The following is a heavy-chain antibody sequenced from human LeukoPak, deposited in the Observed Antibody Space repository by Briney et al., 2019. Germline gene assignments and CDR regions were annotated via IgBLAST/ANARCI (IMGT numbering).Heavy chain of an antibody. CDR3: ARGTYSSGRIPFDY. V-gene: IGHV4-38-2*01. D-gene: IGHD6-19*01. Sequence: PSETLSLTCAVSGYSISSGYYWGWIRQPPGKGLEWIGSIYHSGSTYYNPSLKSRVTISVDTSKNQFSLKLSPVTAADTAVYYCARGTYSSGRIPFDYWGQGTLVTVSS. J-gene: IGHJ4*02. CDR1: GYSISSGYY. CDR2: IYHSGST.